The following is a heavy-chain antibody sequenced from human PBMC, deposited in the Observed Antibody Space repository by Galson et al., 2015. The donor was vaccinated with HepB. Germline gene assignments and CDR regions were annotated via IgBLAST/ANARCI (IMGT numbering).Heavy chain of an antibody. V-gene: IGHV3-30*03. CDR2: ISNDGSNK. CDR3: ASTIFGVVTNPFDY. D-gene: IGHD3-3*01. Sequence: SLRLSCEDYGFTFSSYGMHWVRQAPGKGLEWVAVISNDGSNKYYGDSVKGRFTISRDNSKNTLYLQMNSLRAEDTAVYYCASTIFGVVTNPFDYWGQGTLVTVSS. J-gene: IGHJ4*02. CDR1: GFTFSSYG.